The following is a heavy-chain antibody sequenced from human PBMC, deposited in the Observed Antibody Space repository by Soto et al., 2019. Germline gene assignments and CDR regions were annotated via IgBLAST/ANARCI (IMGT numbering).Heavy chain of an antibody. CDR3: ARDLILGYCSGGSCWTSYGMDV. J-gene: IGHJ6*02. Sequence: APVKFSCKASRVTFASYYMHWVRQAPGQGLEWMGIINPSGGSTSYAQKFQGRVTMSRDTSTSTVYMELSSLRSEDTAVYYCARDLILGYCSGGSCWTSYGMDVWGQGTTVTVSS. D-gene: IGHD2-15*01. V-gene: IGHV1-46*01. CDR2: INPSGGST. CDR1: RVTFASYY.